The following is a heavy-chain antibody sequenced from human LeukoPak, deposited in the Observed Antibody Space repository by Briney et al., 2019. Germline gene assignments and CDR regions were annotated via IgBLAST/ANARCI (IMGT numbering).Heavy chain of an antibody. J-gene: IGHJ4*02. D-gene: IGHD1-26*01. V-gene: IGHV3-30*02. Sequence: GGSLRLSCAASGFTFSSYGMHWVRQAPGKGLEWVAFIRYDGSNKYYADSVKGRFTISRDNSKNTLYLQMNSLRAEDTAVYYCARDKVVGATYFDYWGQGILVTVSS. CDR2: IRYDGSNK. CDR1: GFTFSSYG. CDR3: ARDKVVGATYFDY.